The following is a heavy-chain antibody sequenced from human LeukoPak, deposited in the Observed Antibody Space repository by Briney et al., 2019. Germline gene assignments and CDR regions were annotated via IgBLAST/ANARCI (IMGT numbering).Heavy chain of an antibody. J-gene: IGHJ4*02. D-gene: IGHD4-11*01. V-gene: IGHV4-39*02. CDR2: IYYSGST. Sequence: PSETLSLTCTVSGGSITSSSYYWCWIRQPPGKGLEWIGNIYYSGSTYYNSSLKSRVTMSVDTSSNHFSLTLTSVTAADTAVYYCTRPERDFSNSLDYWGRGILVTVSS. CDR1: GGSITSSSYY. CDR3: TRPERDFSNSLDY.